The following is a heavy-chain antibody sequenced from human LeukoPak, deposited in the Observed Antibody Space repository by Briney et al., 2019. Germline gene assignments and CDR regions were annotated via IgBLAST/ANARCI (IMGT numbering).Heavy chain of an antibody. D-gene: IGHD5-24*01. V-gene: IGHV3-66*01. CDR1: GFTVSTNY. CDR3: ATMAGRRFEH. J-gene: IGHJ4*02. Sequence: GGSLRLSCAASGFTVSTNYMSWVRQAPGKGLEWVSVIYSGGGTYYADSVKGRFTISRDHSKNQLYLQMNSLRAEDTAVYYCATMAGRRFEHWGQGTLVTVSS. CDR2: IYSGGGT.